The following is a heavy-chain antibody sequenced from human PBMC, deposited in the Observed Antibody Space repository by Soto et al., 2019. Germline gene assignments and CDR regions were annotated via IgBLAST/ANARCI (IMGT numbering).Heavy chain of an antibody. D-gene: IGHD2-15*01. CDR1: GYTFISHG. CDR3: ARVSSSMVVVPVYGMDV. CDR2: ISGKNGNT. J-gene: IGHJ6*02. Sequence: QVQLVQSGVEVKKPGASVKVSCKASGYTFISHGISWVRQAPGQGLEWMGWISGKNGNTSYAQKLQGRVTLTTDTSTSTAYMELRSLRSDDSAVYYCARVSSSMVVVPVYGMDVWGQGTKFTFSS. V-gene: IGHV1-18*04.